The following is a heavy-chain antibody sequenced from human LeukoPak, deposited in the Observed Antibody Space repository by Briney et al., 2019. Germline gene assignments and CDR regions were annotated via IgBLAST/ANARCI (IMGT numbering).Heavy chain of an antibody. D-gene: IGHD3-3*01. V-gene: IGHV1-24*01. J-gene: IGHJ4*02. CDR1: GYTLTELS. CDR3: ATDPSDFWSGYSVGYFDY. Sequence: ASVKVSCKVSGYTLTELSMHWVRQAPGKGLEWMGGFDPEDGETIYAQKFQGRVTMTEGTSTDTAYMELSSLRSEDTAVYYCATDPSDFWSGYSVGYFDYWGQGTLVTVSS. CDR2: FDPEDGET.